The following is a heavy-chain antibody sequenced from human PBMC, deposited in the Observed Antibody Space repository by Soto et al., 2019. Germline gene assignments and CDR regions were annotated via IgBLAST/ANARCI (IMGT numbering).Heavy chain of an antibody. CDR1: GYTFPSYG. CDR3: ASFSIAATDPYGMDV. V-gene: IGHV1-18*01. Sequence: QVQLVQSGAEVKKPGASVKVSCKASGYTFPSYGISWVRQAPGQGLEWMGWISAYNGNTNYAQELQGRVTMTTDTSTSTAYMELRSLRSDDTAVYYCASFSIAATDPYGMDVWGQGTTVTVSS. CDR2: ISAYNGNT. J-gene: IGHJ6*02. D-gene: IGHD6-13*01.